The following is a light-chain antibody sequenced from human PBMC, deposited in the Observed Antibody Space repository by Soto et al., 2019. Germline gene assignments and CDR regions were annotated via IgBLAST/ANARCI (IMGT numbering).Light chain of an antibody. J-gene: IGKJ2*01. CDR3: QQYNSYSRYT. V-gene: IGKV1-5*03. CDR2: QAS. CDR1: QSIGSW. Sequence: DLQMTQSPSTLSASVGDRVTITCRASQSIGSWLAWYQQKPGKAPKLLIYQASSLESGVPSRFSGSGSGTAFTLTISSLQPDDFATYYCQQYNSYSRYTFGQGTKLEIK.